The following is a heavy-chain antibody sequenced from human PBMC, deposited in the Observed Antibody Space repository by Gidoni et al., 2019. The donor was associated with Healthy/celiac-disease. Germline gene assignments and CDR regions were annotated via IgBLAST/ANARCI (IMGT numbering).Heavy chain of an antibody. CDR2: IIPIFGTA. Sequence: QVQLVQSGAEVKKPGSSVKVSCKASGGTFSSYAISWVRQAPGQGLEWMGGIIPIFGTANYAQKFQGRVTITADESTSTAYMELSSLRSEDTAVYYCAGDSSVYCSGGSCYWGYFDYWGQGTLVTVSS. D-gene: IGHD2-15*01. CDR3: AGDSSVYCSGGSCYWGYFDY. V-gene: IGHV1-69*01. J-gene: IGHJ4*02. CDR1: GGTFSSYA.